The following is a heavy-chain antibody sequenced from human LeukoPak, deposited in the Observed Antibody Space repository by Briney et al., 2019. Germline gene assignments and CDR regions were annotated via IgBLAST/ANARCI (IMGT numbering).Heavy chain of an antibody. V-gene: IGHV3-30*18. D-gene: IGHD2-15*01. CDR1: GFTFSSYG. CDR3: AKPRGVPGGVVVVAAFDP. J-gene: IGHJ5*02. Sequence: LTGGSLRLSCAASGFTFSSYGMHWVRQAPGKGLEWVAVISYDGSNKYYADSVKGRFTISRDNSKNTLYLQMNSLRAEDTAVYYCAKPRGVPGGVVVVAAFDPWGQGTLVTVSS. CDR2: ISYDGSNK.